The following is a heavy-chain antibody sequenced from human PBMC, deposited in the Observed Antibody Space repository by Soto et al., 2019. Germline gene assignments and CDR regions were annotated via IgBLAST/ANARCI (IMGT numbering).Heavy chain of an antibody. D-gene: IGHD2-15*01. Sequence: EVQLVESGGGLVKPGGSLRLSCAASGFTFSSYSMNWVRQAPGKGLEWVSSISSSSSYIYYADSVKGRFTISRDNAKNSLYLQMNSLRAEDTAVYYGARGFGCSGGSCYSSDYWGQGTLVTVSS. V-gene: IGHV3-21*01. CDR3: ARGFGCSGGSCYSSDY. J-gene: IGHJ4*02. CDR2: ISSSSSYI. CDR1: GFTFSSYS.